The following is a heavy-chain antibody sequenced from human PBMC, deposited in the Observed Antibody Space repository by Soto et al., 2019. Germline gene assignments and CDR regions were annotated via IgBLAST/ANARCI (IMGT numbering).Heavy chain of an antibody. Sequence: ASVKVSCKASGYTFTGYYMHWVRQAPGQGLEWMGWINPNSGGTNYAQKFQGRVTMTRDTSISTAYMELSRLRSDDTAVYYCARATYYYDSSGYWGDAFDIWGQGTMVTVSS. J-gene: IGHJ3*02. CDR1: GYTFTGYY. D-gene: IGHD3-22*01. CDR2: INPNSGGT. V-gene: IGHV1-2*02. CDR3: ARATYYYDSSGYWGDAFDI.